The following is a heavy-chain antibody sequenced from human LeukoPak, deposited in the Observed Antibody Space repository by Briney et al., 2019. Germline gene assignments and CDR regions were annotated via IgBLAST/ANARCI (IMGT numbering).Heavy chain of an antibody. CDR2: IKLDGSEK. V-gene: IGHV3-7*03. D-gene: IGHD3-3*01. Sequence: GGSLRLSCVASGFTFGKYWMSWVRQAPGKGLEWVANIKLDGSEKNYVDSVKGRFTISRGNTKNSLYLQMNSLRAEDTAVFYCARDQCDTWSRRGNFDSWGQGTLVIVSS. CDR1: GFTFGKYW. J-gene: IGHJ4*02. CDR3: ARDQCDTWSRRGNFDS.